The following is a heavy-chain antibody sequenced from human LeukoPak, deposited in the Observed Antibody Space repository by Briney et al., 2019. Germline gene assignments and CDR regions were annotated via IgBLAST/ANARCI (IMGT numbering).Heavy chain of an antibody. V-gene: IGHV4-59*01. Sequence: SETLSLTCTVSGGSISSYYWSWIRQPPGKGREWIGYIYYSGSTNYNPSLKSRVTISVDTSKNQFSLKLSSVTAADTAVYYCAAGVYYYDSSGYIPGLDYWGQGTLVTVSS. CDR1: GGSISSYY. D-gene: IGHD3-22*01. J-gene: IGHJ4*02. CDR2: IYYSGST. CDR3: AAGVYYYDSSGYIPGLDY.